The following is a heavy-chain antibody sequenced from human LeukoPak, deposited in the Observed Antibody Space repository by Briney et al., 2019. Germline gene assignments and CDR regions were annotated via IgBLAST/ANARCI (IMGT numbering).Heavy chain of an antibody. J-gene: IGHJ4*02. V-gene: IGHV3-30-3*01. CDR2: ISYDGSNK. D-gene: IGHD5-24*01. Sequence: PGGSLRLSCAASGFTFSSYVMHWVRQAPGKGLEWVAVISYDGSNKYYADSVKGRFTISRDNSKNTLYLQMNSLRAEDTAVYYCARGSLWLQLDYWGQGTLVTVSS. CDR3: ARGSLWLQLDY. CDR1: GFTFSSYV.